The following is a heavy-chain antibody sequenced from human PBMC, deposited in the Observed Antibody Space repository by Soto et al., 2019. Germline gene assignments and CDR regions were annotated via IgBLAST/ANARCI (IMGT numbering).Heavy chain of an antibody. D-gene: IGHD4-17*01. CDR3: APGDPFDY. V-gene: IGHV4-39*01. J-gene: IGHJ4*02. CDR2: IYYSGST. CDR1: GGSISNSSYY. Sequence: QLQLQESGPGLVKPSETRSLTCTVSGGSISNSSYYWGWIRQPPGKGLEWIGSIYYSGSTYYNPSLKSRVTISVDTSKNQFSLKLSSVTAADTAVYYCAPGDPFDYWGQGTLVTVSS.